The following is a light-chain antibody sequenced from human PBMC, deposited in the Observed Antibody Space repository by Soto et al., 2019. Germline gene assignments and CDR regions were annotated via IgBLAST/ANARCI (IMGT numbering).Light chain of an antibody. CDR3: SSYTNINTRACV. Sequence: QSALTQPASVSGSPGQSITISCTGTSGDIGSYNRVSWYQQHPGKAPKLIIYEVTDRPSGVSNRFSGSKSGNTASLTISGLQAEDEGEYYCSSYTNINTRACVFGTGTKV. CDR2: EVT. J-gene: IGLJ1*01. V-gene: IGLV2-14*01. CDR1: SGDIGSYNR.